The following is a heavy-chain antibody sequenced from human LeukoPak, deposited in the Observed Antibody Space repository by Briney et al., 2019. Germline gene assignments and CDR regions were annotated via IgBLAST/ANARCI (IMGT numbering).Heavy chain of an antibody. CDR2: IKQDGSEE. D-gene: IGHD6-19*01. J-gene: IGHJ4*02. CDR1: RFQFSNYW. Sequence: PGGSLRLSCAASRFQFSNYWMSWVRQAPGKGLEWVANIKQDGSEEYYVDSVKGRFTISRDNAKNSLFLQMNSLRAEDTAVYYCARDGWVDYWGQGTLVTVSS. V-gene: IGHV3-7*01. CDR3: ARDGWVDY.